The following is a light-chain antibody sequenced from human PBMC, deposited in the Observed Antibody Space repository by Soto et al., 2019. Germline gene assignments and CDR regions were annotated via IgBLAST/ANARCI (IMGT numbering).Light chain of an antibody. CDR3: QRSYMTPWT. J-gene: IGKJ1*01. Sequence: DIQMTQSPASLSASVGDRVTITCRASQSMSMYLNWYQKKPGKAPKFLIYLASTLQSGVPSRFSGSGSGTDFNLTITSLQPEDFATYYCQRSYMTPWTFGQGTKVEV. CDR2: LAS. V-gene: IGKV1-39*01. CDR1: QSMSMY.